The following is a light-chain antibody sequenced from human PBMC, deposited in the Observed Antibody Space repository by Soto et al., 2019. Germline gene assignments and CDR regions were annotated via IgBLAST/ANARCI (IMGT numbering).Light chain of an antibody. J-gene: IGKJ5*01. Sequence: DIQMTQSPSPLSASVGDRVTITCRASQSVTTWLAWYQQKPGKAPKLLIYKASNLESGLPSRFTGSGSGTEFTLTISSLQSDDFATYYCQQYSTYPITFGQGTRLEIK. CDR3: QQYSTYPIT. CDR1: QSVTTW. V-gene: IGKV1-5*03. CDR2: KAS.